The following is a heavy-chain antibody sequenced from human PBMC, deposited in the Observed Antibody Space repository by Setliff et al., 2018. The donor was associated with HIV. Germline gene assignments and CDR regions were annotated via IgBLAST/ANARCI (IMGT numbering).Heavy chain of an antibody. V-gene: IGHV3-30*04. Sequence: GGSLSLSCEAFSSYAMHWVRQAPGKGLVWVAVISYDGSNKYYADSVKGRFTISRDNSRNTLYLQMYSLRPEDSAVYYCATEVEKYSYGSSGMDVWGQGATVTGSS. CDR3: ATEVEKYSYGSSGMDV. J-gene: IGHJ6*02. D-gene: IGHD5-18*01. CDR1: SSYA. CDR2: ISYDGSNK.